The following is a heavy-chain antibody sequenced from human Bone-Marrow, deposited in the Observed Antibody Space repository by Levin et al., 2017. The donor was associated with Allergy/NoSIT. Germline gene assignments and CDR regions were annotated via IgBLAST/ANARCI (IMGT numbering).Heavy chain of an antibody. CDR2: IYYSGRV. V-gene: IGHV4-31*03. CDR1: GGSIRSGGDF. D-gene: IGHD5-12*01. Sequence: PSETLSLTCTVSGGSIRSGGDFWTWIRQHPGKGLEWIGHIYYSGRVKYNPSLQSRVTISVDESKSQFSLRLDSVAAADTAGYYCATASNALRGRYGGYLAWGPKTPIETYDVDSWGQGTLVTVSS. J-gene: IGHJ4*02. CDR3: ATASNALRGRYGGYLAWGPKTPIETYDVDS.